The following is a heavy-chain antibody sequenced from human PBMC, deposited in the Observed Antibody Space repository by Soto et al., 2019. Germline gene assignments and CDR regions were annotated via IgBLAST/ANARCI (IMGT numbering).Heavy chain of an antibody. D-gene: IGHD2-2*01. Sequence: QVLLVQSGAEVKKPGAAVKVSCLASGYIFTMYGISWVRQAPGQGPEWMGWISAFNGATNYAQTLQGRVTMTRDTSTNTAYMELRSLTAEDTAVYYCARDVGEEYCRSPRCDGNLDNWGQGTLGTVSS. J-gene: IGHJ4*02. V-gene: IGHV1-18*01. CDR2: ISAFNGAT. CDR1: GYIFTMYG. CDR3: ARDVGEEYCRSPRCDGNLDN.